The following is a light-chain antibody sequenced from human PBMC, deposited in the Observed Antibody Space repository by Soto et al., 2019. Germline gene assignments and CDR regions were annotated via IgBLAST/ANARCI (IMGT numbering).Light chain of an antibody. CDR1: SSNIKTNG. J-gene: IGLJ2*01. Sequence: QSVLTQPPSASGTPGQRVTISCSGGSSNIKTNGVSWYQQLPGAAPQLLIYSNNQRPSVAPDRSTGTNSGSSASLAIARLQSEDDASYHRASGDDRMSWVIFGGGTKLTVL. CDR3: ASGDDRMSWVI. CDR2: SNN. V-gene: IGLV1-44*01.